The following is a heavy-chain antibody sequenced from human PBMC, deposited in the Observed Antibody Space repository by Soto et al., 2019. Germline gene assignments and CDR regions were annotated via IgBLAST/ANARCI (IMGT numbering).Heavy chain of an antibody. J-gene: IGHJ4*02. V-gene: IGHV1-18*01. CDR3: ATLGPCSGGTCYARPLDN. CDR2: ITPYNGDT. Sequence: QAHLQQSGAEVKKPGASVKVSCEASGYNFATTSIAWVRQAPGQGLEWMGWITPYNGDTNYEQKLQGRVTMTTDTSTTPAHMGVRSLRSDDTAVYYCATLGPCSGGTCYARPLDNWGQGTLVTVSS. D-gene: IGHD2-15*01. CDR1: GYNFATTS.